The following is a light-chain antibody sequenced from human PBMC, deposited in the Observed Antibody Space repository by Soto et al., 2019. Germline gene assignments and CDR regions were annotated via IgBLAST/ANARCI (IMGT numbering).Light chain of an antibody. CDR3: QQYNSYSGT. CDR1: QSISSW. CDR2: KAS. J-gene: IGKJ1*01. Sequence: DIQMTQSPSTLSASVGDRVTITCRASQSISSWLAWYQQKPGKAPKLLIYKASSLESGVPSRFSGSGSGTEFTLTISSLQPDDFATYYCQQYNSYSGTFAQGTKVETK. V-gene: IGKV1-5*03.